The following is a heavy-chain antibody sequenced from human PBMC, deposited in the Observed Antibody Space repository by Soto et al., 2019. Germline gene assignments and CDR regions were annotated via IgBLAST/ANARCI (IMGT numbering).Heavy chain of an antibody. CDR3: AGDGYSSSSYYYYYYGMDV. CDR2: IYYSGST. V-gene: IGHV4-59*01. D-gene: IGHD6-13*01. CDR1: GGSISSYY. Sequence: SETLSLTCTVSGGSISSYYWSWIRQPPGKGLEWIGYIYYSGSTNYNPSLKSRVTISVDTSKNQFSLKLSSVTAADTAVYYCAGDGYSSSSYYYYYYGMDVWGQGTTVTAP. J-gene: IGHJ6*02.